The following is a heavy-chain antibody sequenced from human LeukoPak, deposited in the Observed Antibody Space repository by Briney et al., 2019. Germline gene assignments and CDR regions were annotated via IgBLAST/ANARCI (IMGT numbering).Heavy chain of an antibody. J-gene: IGHJ3*02. CDR3: AREGPVAGTHNNAFDI. Sequence: GGSLRLSCAASGFTFSTYSMNWVRQAPGKGLEWVSYISSSSGTIYYADSVKGRFTISRDNAKNSLYLQMNSLRAEDTAVYYCAREGPVAGTHNNAFDIWGQGTMVTVSS. CDR1: GFTFSTYS. CDR2: ISSSSGTI. V-gene: IGHV3-48*01. D-gene: IGHD6-19*01.